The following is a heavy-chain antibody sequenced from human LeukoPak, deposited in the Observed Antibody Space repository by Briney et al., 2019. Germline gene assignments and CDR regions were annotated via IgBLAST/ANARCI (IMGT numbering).Heavy chain of an antibody. CDR2: ISAYNGNT. CDR3: ARESTYYYDSSGYVPFDP. V-gene: IGHV1-18*01. J-gene: IGHJ5*02. Sequence: ASVKVSCKVSGYTLTELSMHWVRQAPGQGLEWMGWISAYNGNTNYAQKLQGRVTMTTDTSTSTAYMELRSLRSDDTAVYYCARESTYYYDSSGYVPFDPWGQGTLVTVSS. CDR1: GYTLTELS. D-gene: IGHD3-22*01.